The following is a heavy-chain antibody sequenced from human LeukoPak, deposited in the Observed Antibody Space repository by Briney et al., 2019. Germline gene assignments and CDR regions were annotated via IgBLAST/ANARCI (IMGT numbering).Heavy chain of an antibody. V-gene: IGHV3-23*01. J-gene: IGHJ6*03. Sequence: GGSLRLSCAASGFTFSSYGMSWVRQAPGKGLEWVSAISDSGGRTFYADSVKGRFTISRDNSKNTLYLQMNSLRAEHTAVYYCATHGSAHYYMDVWGKGTTVTISS. CDR3: ATHGSAHYYMDV. CDR1: GFTFSSYG. D-gene: IGHD2-2*03. CDR2: ISDSGGRT.